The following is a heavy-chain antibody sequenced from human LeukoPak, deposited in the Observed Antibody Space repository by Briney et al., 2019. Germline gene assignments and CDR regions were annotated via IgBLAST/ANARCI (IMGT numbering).Heavy chain of an antibody. V-gene: IGHV1-8*01. CDR3: ARGRSSRYPTPFDY. D-gene: IGHD2-2*01. CDR1: GYTFTSYD. CDR2: MNPNSGNT. J-gene: IGHJ4*02. Sequence: ASVKVSCKASGYTFTSYDINWVRQATGQGLEWMGWMNPNSGNTGYAQKFQGRVTMTRNTSISTAYMELSSLRSGDTAVYYCARGRSSRYPTPFDYWGQGTLVTVSS.